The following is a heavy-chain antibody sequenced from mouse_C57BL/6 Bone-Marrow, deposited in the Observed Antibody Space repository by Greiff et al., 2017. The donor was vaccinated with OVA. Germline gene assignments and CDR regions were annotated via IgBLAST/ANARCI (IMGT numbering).Heavy chain of an antibody. J-gene: IGHJ2*01. V-gene: IGHV10-1*01. D-gene: IGHD1-1*01. Sequence: EVQRVESGGGLVQPKGSLKLSCAASGFSFNTYAMNWVRQAPGKGLEWVARIRSKSNNYATYYADSVKDRFTITRDDSESMLYLQMNNLKTEDTAMYYCERQSSRVYFDYWGQGPTLTVSS. CDR1: GFSFNTYA. CDR2: IRSKSNNYAT. CDR3: ERQSSRVYFDY.